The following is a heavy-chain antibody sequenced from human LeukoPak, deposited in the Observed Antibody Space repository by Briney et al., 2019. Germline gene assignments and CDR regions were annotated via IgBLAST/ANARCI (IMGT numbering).Heavy chain of an antibody. CDR1: GYTFTGYY. Sequence: ASVKVSCKASGYTFTGYYMHWVRQAPGQGLEWMGWINPNSGGTNYAQKFQGWVTMTRDTSISTAYMELSRLRSDDTAVYYCARVQVAAYNPGERYFDLWGRGTLVTVSS. CDR3: ARVQVAAYNPGERYFDL. V-gene: IGHV1-2*04. D-gene: IGHD3-10*01. CDR2: INPNSGGT. J-gene: IGHJ2*01.